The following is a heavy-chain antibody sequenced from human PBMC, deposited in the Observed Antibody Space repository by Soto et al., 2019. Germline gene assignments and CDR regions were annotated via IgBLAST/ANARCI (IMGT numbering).Heavy chain of an antibody. CDR2: INAGNGNT. D-gene: IGHD3-10*01. Sequence: GASVKVSCKASGYTFTSYAMHWVRQAPGQRLEWMGWINAGNGNTKYSQKFQGRVTITRDTSASTAYMELSSLRSEDTAVYYCARDGLLWFGELSGRRWARYFDYWGQGTLVTVSS. CDR3: ARDGLLWFGELSGRRWARYFDY. V-gene: IGHV1-3*01. CDR1: GYTFTSYA. J-gene: IGHJ4*02.